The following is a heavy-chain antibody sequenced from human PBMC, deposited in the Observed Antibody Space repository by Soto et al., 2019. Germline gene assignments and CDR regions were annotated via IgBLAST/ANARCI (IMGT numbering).Heavy chain of an antibody. CDR2: ISGSGGST. CDR3: AKGYFDSSGSYVPFIDY. V-gene: IGHV3-23*01. CDR1: GFTFSTYA. J-gene: IGHJ4*02. Sequence: GSLRLSCAASGFTFSTYAMSWVRQAPGKGLEWVSAISGSGGSTYYGDSVKGRFTISRDNSKKTLYLQMSSLRAEDTAVYYCAKGYFDSSGSYVPFIDYWGQGTLVTVSS. D-gene: IGHD6-19*01.